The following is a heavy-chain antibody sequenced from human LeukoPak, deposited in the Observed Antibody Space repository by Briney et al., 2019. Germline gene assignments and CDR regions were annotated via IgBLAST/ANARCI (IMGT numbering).Heavy chain of an antibody. CDR3: ATDAFVSAHLTSPRGEPFDY. Sequence: ASVKVSCKASGYTFTSYYMHWVRQAPGQGLEWMGIIDPSGGHTNYTQKFQGRVTMTRDMSTSTVYMELRSLRSEDTAVYYCATDAFVSAHLTSPRGEPFDYWGQGTLVTVSS. J-gene: IGHJ4*02. D-gene: IGHD4-17*01. V-gene: IGHV1-46*01. CDR1: GYTFTSYY. CDR2: IDPSGGHT.